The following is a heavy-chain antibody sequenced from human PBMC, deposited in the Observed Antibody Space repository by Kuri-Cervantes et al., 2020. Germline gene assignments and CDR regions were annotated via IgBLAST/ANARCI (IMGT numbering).Heavy chain of an antibody. D-gene: IGHD6-19*01. CDR3: ARDRGDSSGWSDAFDI. Sequence: SQTLSLTCSISGVSVSSNSAAWNWIRQSPSRGLEWLGRTYYRSKWYNDYAVSVKSRITINPDTSKNQCSLQLNTVTPEDTAVYYCARDRGDSSGWSDAFDIWGQGTMVTVSS. CDR1: GVSVSSNSAA. CDR2: TYYRSKWYN. V-gene: IGHV6-1*01. J-gene: IGHJ3*02.